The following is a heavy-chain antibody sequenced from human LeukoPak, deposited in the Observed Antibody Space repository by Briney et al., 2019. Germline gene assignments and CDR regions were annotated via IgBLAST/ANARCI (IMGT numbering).Heavy chain of an antibody. D-gene: IGHD3-22*01. CDR3: ARATRTYYYDSSGYYYYFDY. Sequence: PSETLSLTCTVSGGSISSSSYYWGCIHQPPGKGLECIGSIYYSGSTYYNPSLKSRVTISVDTSKNQFSLKLSSVTAADTAVYYCARATRTYYYDSSGYYYYFDYWGQGTLVTVSS. CDR1: GGSISSSSYY. V-gene: IGHV4-39*07. CDR2: IYYSGST. J-gene: IGHJ4*02.